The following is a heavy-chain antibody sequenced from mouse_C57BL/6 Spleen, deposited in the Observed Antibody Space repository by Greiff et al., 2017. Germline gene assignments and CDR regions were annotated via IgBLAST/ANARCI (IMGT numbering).Heavy chain of an antibody. CDR3: ARGSYFDY. J-gene: IGHJ2*01. V-gene: IGHV1-19*01. Sequence: EVQLQQSGPVLVKPGASVKMSCKASGYTFTDYYMNWVKQSPGKSLEWIGVINPYNGGTSYNQKFKGKATLTVDKSSSTAYMELSSLTSEDSAVYYCARGSYFDYWGQGTTLTVSS. CDR1: GYTFTDYY. CDR2: INPYNGGT.